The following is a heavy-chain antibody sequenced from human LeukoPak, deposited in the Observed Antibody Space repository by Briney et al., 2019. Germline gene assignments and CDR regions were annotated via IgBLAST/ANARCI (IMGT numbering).Heavy chain of an antibody. J-gene: IGHJ4*02. CDR3: ARDGGSYSDY. CDR2: INWNGGST. Sequence: GGSLTLSCAVSGFTFDNYGMSWVRQAPGKGLEWVSGINWNGGSTGYADSVKGRFTISRDNAKNSLYLQMTSLRAEDTALYYCARDGGSYSDYWGQGTLVTVST. D-gene: IGHD1-26*01. CDR1: GFTFDNYG. V-gene: IGHV3-20*04.